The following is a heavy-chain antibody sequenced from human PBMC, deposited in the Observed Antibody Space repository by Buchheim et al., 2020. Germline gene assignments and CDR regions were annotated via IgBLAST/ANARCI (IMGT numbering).Heavy chain of an antibody. Sequence: QVQLVESGGGVVQPGRSLRLSCAASGFTFSSYAMHWVRQAPGKELEWVAVISYDGSNKYYADSVKGRFTISRDNSKNTLYLQMNSLRAEDTAVYYCARGEDYVAFDIWGQGT. CDR2: ISYDGSNK. D-gene: IGHD4-17*01. J-gene: IGHJ3*02. CDR3: ARGEDYVAFDI. V-gene: IGHV3-30-3*01. CDR1: GFTFSSYA.